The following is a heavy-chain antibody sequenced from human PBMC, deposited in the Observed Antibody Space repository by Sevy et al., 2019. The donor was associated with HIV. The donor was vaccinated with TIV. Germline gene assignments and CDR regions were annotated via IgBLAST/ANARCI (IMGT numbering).Heavy chain of an antibody. CDR3: ARDGGDSSPGFS. CDR1: GFTFISYG. CDR2: VWYDGNNR. Sequence: GGSLRLSCAASGFTFISYGMHWVRQAPGKGLEWVAVVWYDGNNRYYADSVRGRFTISRDNSKNIVYLQMNNLRDDETAIYYCARDGGDSSPGFSWGQGTLVTVSS. J-gene: IGHJ4*02. V-gene: IGHV3-33*01.